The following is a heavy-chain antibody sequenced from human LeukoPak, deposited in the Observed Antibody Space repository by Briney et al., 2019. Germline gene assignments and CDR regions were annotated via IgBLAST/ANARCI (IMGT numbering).Heavy chain of an antibody. J-gene: IGHJ4*02. CDR1: GYSISSGYY. CDR2: IYHSGST. Sequence: SETLSLTCTVSGYSISSGYYGGWIRQPPGKGLEWIGSIYHSGSTYYNPSLKSRVTISVDTSKNQFSLKLSSVTAADTAVYYCARAMYSSGWWCDYWGQGTLVTVSS. D-gene: IGHD6-19*01. CDR3: ARAMYSSGWWCDY. V-gene: IGHV4-38-2*02.